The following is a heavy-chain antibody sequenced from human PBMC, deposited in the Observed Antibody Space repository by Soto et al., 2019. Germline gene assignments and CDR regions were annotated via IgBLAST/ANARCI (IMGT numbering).Heavy chain of an antibody. CDR2: IYYSGST. V-gene: IGHV4-31*03. D-gene: IGHD3-10*01. CDR1: GGSISSGGYY. J-gene: IGHJ2*01. Sequence: QVQLQESGPGLVKPSQTLSLTCTVSGGSISSGGYYWSWIRQHPGKGLEWIGYIYYSGSTYYNPSLKSRVTISVDTSKNQSSLKLSSVTAADTAVYYCARDTAGYYGSGSASGWYFDLWGRGTLVTVSS. CDR3: ARDTAGYYGSGSASGWYFDL.